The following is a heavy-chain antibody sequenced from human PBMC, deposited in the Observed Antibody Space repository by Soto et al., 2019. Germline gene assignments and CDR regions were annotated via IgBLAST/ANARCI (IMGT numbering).Heavy chain of an antibody. CDR3: ASVVVAATTYGMDV. V-gene: IGHV3-23*01. CDR2: ISGSGGST. Sequence: PGGSLRLSCAASGFTFSSYAMSRVRQAPGKGLEWVSAISGSGGSTYYADSVKGRFTISRDNSKNTLYLQMNSLRAEDTAVYYCASVVVAATTYGMDVWGQGTTVTVSS. CDR1: GFTFSSYA. J-gene: IGHJ6*02. D-gene: IGHD2-15*01.